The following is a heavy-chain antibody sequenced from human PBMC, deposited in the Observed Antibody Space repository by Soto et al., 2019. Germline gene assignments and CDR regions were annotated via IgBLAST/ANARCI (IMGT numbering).Heavy chain of an antibody. D-gene: IGHD3-3*01. Sequence: QVQLQESGPGLVKPSQTLSLTCTVSGGSISSGGYYWSWIRQHPGKGLEWIGYIYYSGSTYYNPCLKSRVTISVDTSKNQFSLKLSSVTAADTAVYYCASTNYDFWSGYSIRGGFDYWGQGTLVTVSS. J-gene: IGHJ4*02. CDR2: IYYSGST. CDR3: ASTNYDFWSGYSIRGGFDY. V-gene: IGHV4-31*03. CDR1: GGSISSGGYY.